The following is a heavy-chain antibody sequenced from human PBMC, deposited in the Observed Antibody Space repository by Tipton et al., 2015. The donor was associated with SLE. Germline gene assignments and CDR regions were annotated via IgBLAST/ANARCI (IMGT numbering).Heavy chain of an antibody. CDR1: GGSISSGGYY. J-gene: IGHJ5*02. Sequence: TLSLTCTVSGGSISSGGYYWSWIRQHPGEGLEWIGYIYYSGSTYYNPSLKSRVTISVDTSKNQFSLKLSSVTAADTAVYYCARHGDQGGSYYNWFDPWGQGTLVTVSS. D-gene: IGHD1-26*01. V-gene: IGHV4-31*03. CDR3: ARHGDQGGSYYNWFDP. CDR2: IYYSGST.